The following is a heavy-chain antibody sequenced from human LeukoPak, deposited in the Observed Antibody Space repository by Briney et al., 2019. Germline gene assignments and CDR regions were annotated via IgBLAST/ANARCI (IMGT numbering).Heavy chain of an antibody. CDR3: ARLVTVVVPAASGEAIAVAGQLGDY. J-gene: IGHJ4*02. CDR2: INTNTGNP. CDR1: GYTFTSYG. Sequence: ASVKVSCKASGYTFTSYGISWVRQAPGQGLEWMGWINTNTGNPTYAQGFTGRFVFSLDTSVSTAYLQISSLKAEDTAVYYCARLVTVVVPAASGEAIAVAGQLGDYWGQGTLVTVSS. V-gene: IGHV7-4-1*02. D-gene: IGHD2-2*01.